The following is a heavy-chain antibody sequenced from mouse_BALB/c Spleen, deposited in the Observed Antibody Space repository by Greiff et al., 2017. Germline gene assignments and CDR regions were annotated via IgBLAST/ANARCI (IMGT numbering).Heavy chain of an antibody. CDR3: ARQGYGSSLYYFDY. CDR1: GFTFSSYY. Sequence: EVKVEESGGGLVKLGGSLKLSCAASGFTFSSYYMSWVRQTPEKRLELVAAINSNGGSTYYPDTVKGRFTISRDNAKNTLYLQMSSLKSEDTALYYCARQGYGSSLYYFDYWGQGTTLTVSS. CDR2: INSNGGST. V-gene: IGHV5-6-2*01. D-gene: IGHD1-1*01. J-gene: IGHJ2*01.